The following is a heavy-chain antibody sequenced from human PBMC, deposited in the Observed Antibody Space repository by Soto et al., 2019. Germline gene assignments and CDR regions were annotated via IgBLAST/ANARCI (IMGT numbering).Heavy chain of an antibody. D-gene: IGHD4-17*01. CDR3: ARDTAY. Sequence: GGSLRLSCAASGFTVSNSYMSWVRQAPGKGLEWVSVIYSGGATFYADSVKDRFTISRDNSKNTLYLQMNSLRAEDTAVYYCARDTAYWGQGTLVTVSS. J-gene: IGHJ4*02. CDR2: IYSGGAT. V-gene: IGHV3-53*01. CDR1: GFTVSNSY.